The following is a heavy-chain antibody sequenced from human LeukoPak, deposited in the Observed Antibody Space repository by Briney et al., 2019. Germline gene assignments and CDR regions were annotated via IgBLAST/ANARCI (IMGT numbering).Heavy chain of an antibody. V-gene: IGHV1-18*04. CDR1: GYTFTSYG. CDR2: ISAYNGNT. CDR3: ARDPVQHSYGLYYFDY. D-gene: IGHD5-18*01. Sequence: GASVKVSCKASGYTFTSYGISWVRQAPGQGLEWMGWISAYNGNTNHAQKLQGRVTMTTDTSTSTAYMELRSLRSDDTAVYYCARDPVQHSYGLYYFDYWGQGTLVTVSS. J-gene: IGHJ4*02.